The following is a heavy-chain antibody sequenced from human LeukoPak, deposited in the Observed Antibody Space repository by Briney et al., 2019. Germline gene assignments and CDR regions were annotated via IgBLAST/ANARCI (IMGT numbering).Heavy chain of an antibody. D-gene: IGHD3-22*01. Sequence: AASVKVSCKASGYTFTTYYMHWVRQATGQGLEWMGGIIPIFGTANYAQKFQGRVTITADESTSTAYMELSSLRSEDTAVYYCASGYYYDSSGYAPDYWGQGTLVTVSS. J-gene: IGHJ4*02. CDR1: GYTFTTYY. CDR3: ASGYYYDSSGYAPDY. CDR2: IIPIFGTA. V-gene: IGHV1-69*13.